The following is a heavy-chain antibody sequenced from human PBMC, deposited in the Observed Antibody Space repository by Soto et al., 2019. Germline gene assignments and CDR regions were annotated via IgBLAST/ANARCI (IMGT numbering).Heavy chain of an antibody. D-gene: IGHD2-2*03. J-gene: IGHJ6*02. CDR1: GFTFSSYG. CDR2: IWYDGSNK. CDR3: ARDLDIVVVPAAVWGYYYGMDV. V-gene: IGHV3-33*01. Sequence: AGGSLRLSCAASGFTFSSYGMHWVRQAPGKGLEWVAVIWYDGSNKYYADSVKGRFAISRDNSKNTLYLQMSSLRAEDTAVYYCARDLDIVVVPAAVWGYYYGMDVWGQGTTVTVSS.